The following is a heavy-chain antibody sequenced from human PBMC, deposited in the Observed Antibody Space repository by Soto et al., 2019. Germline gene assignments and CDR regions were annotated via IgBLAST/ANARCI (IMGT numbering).Heavy chain of an antibody. CDR2: KSPIFGTA. CDR3: ARLRSVVSFDY. CDR1: GGTISRYA. J-gene: IGHJ4*02. D-gene: IGHD2-15*01. Sequence: SVRVSCKASGGTISRYATSWVRLAPGQENEWMGGKSPIFGTANYGQKLQGRVAGTVDHTTSTAYMELSSLRSENTALYYCARLRSVVSFDYWREGTLVPVSS. V-gene: IGHV1-69*13.